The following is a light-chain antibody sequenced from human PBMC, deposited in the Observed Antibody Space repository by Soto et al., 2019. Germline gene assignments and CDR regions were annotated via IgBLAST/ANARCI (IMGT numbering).Light chain of an antibody. V-gene: IGKV3-11*01. CDR3: QQRSNWPLLT. CDR1: QSVSSY. J-gene: IGKJ4*01. Sequence: EIVLTQSPATLSLSPGEGATLSCRASQSVSSYLAWYQQKPGQAPRLLIYDASNRATGIPARFSGSGSGTDFTLTISSLEPEDFAVYYCQQRSNWPLLTFGGGTKVEIK. CDR2: DAS.